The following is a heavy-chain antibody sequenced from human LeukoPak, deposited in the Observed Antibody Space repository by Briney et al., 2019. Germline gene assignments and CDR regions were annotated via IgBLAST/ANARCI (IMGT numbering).Heavy chain of an antibody. J-gene: IGHJ5*02. D-gene: IGHD6-19*01. CDR3: AREAGDSSGWYNWFDP. CDR2: IKQDGSEK. Sequence: GGSLRLSYAASGFTFSSYWMSWVRQAPGKGREWVANIKQDGSEKNYVDSVKGRFTISRDNAKNSLYLQMNSLRAEDTAVYYCAREAGDSSGWYNWFDPWGQGTLVTVSS. V-gene: IGHV3-7*01. CDR1: GFTFSSYW.